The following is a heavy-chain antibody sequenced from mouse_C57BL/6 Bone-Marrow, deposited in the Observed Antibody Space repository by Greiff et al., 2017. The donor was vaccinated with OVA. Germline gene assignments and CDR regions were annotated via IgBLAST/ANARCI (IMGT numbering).Heavy chain of an antibody. CDR1: GYTFTSYT. J-gene: IGHJ2*01. V-gene: IGHV1-4*01. Sequence: VQVVESGAELARPGASVKMSCKASGYTFTSYTMHWVKQRPGQGLEWIGYINPSSGYTKYNQKFKDKATLTADKSSSTAYMQLSSLTSEDSAVYYCARRGYFDYWGQGTTLTVSS. CDR3: ARRGYFDY. CDR2: INPSSGYT.